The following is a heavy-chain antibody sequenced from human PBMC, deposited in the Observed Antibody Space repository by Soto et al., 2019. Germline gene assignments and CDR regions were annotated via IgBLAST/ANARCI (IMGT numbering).Heavy chain of an antibody. CDR2: ISSSGINI. J-gene: IGHJ4*02. V-gene: IGHV3-48*03. D-gene: IGHD6-13*01. CDR1: DSTFSSYE. CDR3: VRFGGAAAGPGDY. Sequence: HPGGSLRLSCVASDSTFSSYEMNWVRQAPGKGLEWVSYISSSGINIYYTDSVKGRFTISRDNAKKSLYLQMNSLRAEDTAVYYCVRFGGAAAGPGDYWGQGTLVTVSS.